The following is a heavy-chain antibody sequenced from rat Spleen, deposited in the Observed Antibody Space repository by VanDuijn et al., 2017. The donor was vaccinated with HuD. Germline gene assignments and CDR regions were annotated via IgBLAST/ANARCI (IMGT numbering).Heavy chain of an antibody. D-gene: IGHD5-1*01. CDR1: GLTFSDYY. V-gene: IGHV5-25*01. CDR2: IDTGGSNT. CDR3: TRKGEL. J-gene: IGHJ2*01. Sequence: EVQLVESDGGLVQSGRSLKLSCAASGLTFSDYYMAWVRQAPTKGLEWVASIDTGGSNTYYRQSVKGRFTISRDNAKSTLYLRMDSLRSEDTATYYCTRKGELWGQGVMVTVSS.